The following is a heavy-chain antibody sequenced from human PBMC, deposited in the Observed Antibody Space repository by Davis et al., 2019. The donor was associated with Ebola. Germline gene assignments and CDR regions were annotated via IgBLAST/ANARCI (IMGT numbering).Heavy chain of an antibody. CDR3: ARALTSYYGMDV. V-gene: IGHV5-51*01. Sequence: GESLKISCKGSGYTFTNYWIGWVRQMPGKGLEWMGIIYPGDSPTRYNPSFQGQVSISVDTSTSTAYMELSSLTSEDTAVYFCARALTSYYGMDVWGQGTTVTVSS. J-gene: IGHJ6*02. D-gene: IGHD4/OR15-4a*01. CDR1: GYTFTNYW. CDR2: IYPGDSPT.